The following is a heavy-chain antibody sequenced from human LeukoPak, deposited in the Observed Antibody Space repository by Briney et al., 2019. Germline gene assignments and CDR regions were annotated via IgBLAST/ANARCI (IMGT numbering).Heavy chain of an antibody. Sequence: SETLSLTCTASGASISTTSYYWGWVRQPPGKGLEWIGSVYYTGSTYYNPSLKSRVTISIDTSKSQFSLRLTSVTAADTAVYFCARRVRGVVDYWGQGALVTVSS. CDR1: GASISTTSYY. D-gene: IGHD3-10*01. CDR2: VYYTGST. CDR3: ARRVRGVVDY. J-gene: IGHJ4*02. V-gene: IGHV4-39*01.